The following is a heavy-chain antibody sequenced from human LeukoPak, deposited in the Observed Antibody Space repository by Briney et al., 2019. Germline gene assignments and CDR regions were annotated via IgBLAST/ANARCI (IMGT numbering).Heavy chain of an antibody. D-gene: IGHD2-2*01. V-gene: IGHV3-30-3*01. CDR3: AGVPAAISAFDI. J-gene: IGHJ3*02. CDR1: GFTFSSYA. CDR2: ISYDGSNK. Sequence: PGGSLRLSCAASGFTFSSYAMHWVRQAPGKGLEWVAVISYDGSNKYYADSVKGRFTISRDNSKNTLYLQMNSLRAEDTAVYYCAGVPAAISAFDIWAKGQWSPSLQ.